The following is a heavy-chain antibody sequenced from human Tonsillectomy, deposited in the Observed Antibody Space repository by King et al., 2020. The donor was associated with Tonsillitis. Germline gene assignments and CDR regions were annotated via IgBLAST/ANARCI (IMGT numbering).Heavy chain of an antibody. CDR1: GDSFSSYY. CDR3: ARAAVXGARXAFAX. J-gene: IGHJ3*02. CDR2: IHSSGNT. V-gene: IGHV4-4*07. Sequence: VQLQESGPGLVQPSETLSLTCSVSGDSFSSYYWSWIRQSAGKGLEWIGRIHSSGNTNSNPSVKSRVTLSLDTSKNLFSLKLTSVSAADTAVYYCARAAVXGARXAFAXWGPXXXVTVSS. D-gene: IGHD3-10*01.